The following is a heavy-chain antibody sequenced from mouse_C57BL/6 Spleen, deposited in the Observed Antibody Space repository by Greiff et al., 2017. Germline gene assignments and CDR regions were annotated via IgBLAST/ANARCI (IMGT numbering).Heavy chain of an antibody. Sequence: EVKLVESGGDLVKPGGSLKLSCAASGFTFSSYGMSWVRQTPDKRLEWVATISSGGSYTYYPDSVKGRFTISRDNAKNTLYLQMSSLKSEDTAMYYCARHLITTADYYAMDYWGQGTSVTVSS. V-gene: IGHV5-6*01. CDR3: ARHLITTADYYAMDY. CDR1: GFTFSSYG. D-gene: IGHD1-1*01. CDR2: ISSGGSYT. J-gene: IGHJ4*01.